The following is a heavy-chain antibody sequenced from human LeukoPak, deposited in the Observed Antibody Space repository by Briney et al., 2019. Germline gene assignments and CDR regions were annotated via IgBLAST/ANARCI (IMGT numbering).Heavy chain of an antibody. CDR3: ARLKLGYWYFDL. Sequence: GGSLRLSCAASGFTFSDYYMSWIRQVPGKGLEWVSYIGLTDTTIYYADSLKGRFAIPRDNAKNSLYLHTHSLRAEDTAIYYCARLKLGYWYFDLWGRGTLLTVSS. V-gene: IGHV3-11*01. D-gene: IGHD7-27*01. CDR1: GFTFSDYY. J-gene: IGHJ2*01. CDR2: IGLTDTTI.